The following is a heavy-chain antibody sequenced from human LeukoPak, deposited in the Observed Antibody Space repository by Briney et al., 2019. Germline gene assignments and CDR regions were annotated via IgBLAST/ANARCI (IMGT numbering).Heavy chain of an antibody. J-gene: IGHJ4*02. Sequence: SVKVSCKVSGGTLSNDPISWLRQAPGQRLEGVGNISPLLGTTLYTQEFQGRVTITAVKATNPVYMDLYSLPSDDTAMYYCAKDRCTGDYCYHDLWGQGTLVTVSS. CDR1: GGTLSNDP. CDR2: ISPLLGTT. CDR3: AKDRCTGDYCYHDL. V-gene: IGHV1-69*08. D-gene: IGHD2-8*02.